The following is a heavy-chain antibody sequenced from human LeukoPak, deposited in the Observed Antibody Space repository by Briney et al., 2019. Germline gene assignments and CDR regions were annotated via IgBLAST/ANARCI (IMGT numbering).Heavy chain of an antibody. CDR2: IKKDGSEK. D-gene: IGHD2-21*02. CDR3: ARDPTYSGDTN. V-gene: IGHV3-7*01. CDR1: EFTFSNYW. J-gene: IGHJ4*02. Sequence: SGGSLRLSCAASEFTFSNYWMSWVRQAPGKGLEWVANIKKDGSEKSYVDSVKGRFTISRDNAKNSLYLQMNSLRDEDTAVYYCARDPTYSGDTNWGQGTLVAVSS.